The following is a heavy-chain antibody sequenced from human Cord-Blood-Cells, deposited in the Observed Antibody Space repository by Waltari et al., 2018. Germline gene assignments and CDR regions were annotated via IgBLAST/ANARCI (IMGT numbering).Heavy chain of an antibody. CDR2: RNEDGSEK. CDR1: GFTFSSYW. J-gene: IGHJ4*02. Sequence: EVQLVESGGGLVQPGGSLRLSCAASGFTFSSYWMSWVRQAPGKGLGWVANRNEDGSEKYYVDSVKGRFTISRDNAKNSLYLQMNSLRAEDTAVYYCARVLVTGTNFDYWGQGTLVTVSS. V-gene: IGHV3-7*01. D-gene: IGHD1-7*01. CDR3: ARVLVTGTNFDY.